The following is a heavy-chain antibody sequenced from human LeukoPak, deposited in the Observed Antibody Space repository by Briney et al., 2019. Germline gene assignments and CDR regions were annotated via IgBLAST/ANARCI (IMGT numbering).Heavy chain of an antibody. CDR2: IYYSGST. Sequence: PSETLSLTCTVSGGSISSSSYYWGWIRQPPGKGLEWIGSIYYSGSTYYNPSLKSRVTISVDTSKNQFSLKLSSVTAADTAVYYCASTGNSYYYYMDVWGKGTTVTVSS. V-gene: IGHV4-39*01. CDR1: GGSISSSSYY. CDR3: ASTGNSYYYYMDV. D-gene: IGHD5-24*01. J-gene: IGHJ6*03.